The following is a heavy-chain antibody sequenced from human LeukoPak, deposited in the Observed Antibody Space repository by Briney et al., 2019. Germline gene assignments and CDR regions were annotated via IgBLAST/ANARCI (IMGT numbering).Heavy chain of an antibody. V-gene: IGHV3-33*01. J-gene: IGHJ4*02. Sequence: GGSLRLSCAASGFTLSSYGMNWVRQAPGKGLEWVAVLWYDGSNEYYAASVKGRFTISSDSSKNTLYLQMNSLRAEDTAVYYCARLGYGGSGWFFDYWGQGTLVTVSS. CDR3: ARLGYGGSGWFFDY. CDR1: GFTLSSYG. CDR2: LWYDGSNE. D-gene: IGHD6-19*01.